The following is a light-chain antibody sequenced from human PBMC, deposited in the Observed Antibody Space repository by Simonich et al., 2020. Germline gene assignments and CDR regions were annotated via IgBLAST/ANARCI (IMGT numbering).Light chain of an antibody. CDR1: QSVSSN. V-gene: IGKV3-15*01. CDR3: QQYNNWWT. Sequence: EIVMTQSPATLSVSPGERATPSCRASQSVSSNLAWYQQKPGQAPMLLIYGAATRATGIPARFSGSGSGTEFTLTISIMQSEDFAVYYCQQYNNWWTFGQGTKVEIK. J-gene: IGKJ1*01. CDR2: GAA.